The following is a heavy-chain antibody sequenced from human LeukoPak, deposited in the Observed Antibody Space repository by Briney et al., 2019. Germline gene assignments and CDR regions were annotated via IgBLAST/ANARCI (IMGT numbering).Heavy chain of an antibody. J-gene: IGHJ4*02. CDR2: INSDGSST. CDR3: ARGTTGYSSSWYGD. Sequence: GGSLRLSCAASGFTFGSYWMHWVRHAPGKGLVWVSRINSDGSSTSYADSVKGRFTISRDNAKNTLYLQMNSLTAEDTAVYYCARGTTGYSSSWYGDWGQGTLVTVSS. D-gene: IGHD6-13*01. CDR1: GFTFGSYW. V-gene: IGHV3-74*01.